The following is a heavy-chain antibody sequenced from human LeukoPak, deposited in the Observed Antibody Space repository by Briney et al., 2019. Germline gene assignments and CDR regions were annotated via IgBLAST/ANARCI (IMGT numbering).Heavy chain of an antibody. CDR3: ARVRGYSSSSGFDY. CDR1: GYTFTGYY. CDR2: INPNSGGT. V-gene: IGHV1-2*02. Sequence: ASVKVSCTASGYTFTGYYMHWVRQAPGQGLEWMGWINPNSGGTNYAQKFQGRVTMTRDTSISTAYMELSRLRSDDTAVYYCARVRGYSSSSGFDYWGQGTLVTVSS. D-gene: IGHD6-6*01. J-gene: IGHJ4*02.